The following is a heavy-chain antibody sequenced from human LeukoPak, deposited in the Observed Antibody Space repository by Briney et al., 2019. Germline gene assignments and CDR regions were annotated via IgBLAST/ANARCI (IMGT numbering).Heavy chain of an antibody. V-gene: IGHV3-30*02. D-gene: IGHD1-26*01. CDR3: AKDQNEGWELPSYYYYYMDV. CDR1: GFTFSSYG. Sequence: PGGSLRLSCAASGFTFSSYGMHWVRQAPGKGLEGVAVIRYDGSNKYYADSVKGRFTISRDNSKNTLYLQMNSLRAEDTAVYYCAKDQNEGWELPSYYYYYMDVWGKGTTVTVSS. J-gene: IGHJ6*03. CDR2: IRYDGSNK.